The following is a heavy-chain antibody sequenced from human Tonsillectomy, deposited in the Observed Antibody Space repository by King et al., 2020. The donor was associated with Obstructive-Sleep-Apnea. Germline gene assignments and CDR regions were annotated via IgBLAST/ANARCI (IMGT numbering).Heavy chain of an antibody. CDR2: ISGSSSYT. CDR3: ARDRVVPAASEFDY. J-gene: IGHJ4*02. Sequence: VQLVQSGGGLVKPGGSLRLSCTASGFIFSDYYMTWIRQAPGKGLEWGSYISGSSSYTNYADSVKGRFTISRENAKNSLYLQMNSLRAEDTAVYYCARDRVVPAASEFDYWGQGILVTVSS. CDR1: GFIFSDYY. D-gene: IGHD2-2*01. V-gene: IGHV3-11*06.